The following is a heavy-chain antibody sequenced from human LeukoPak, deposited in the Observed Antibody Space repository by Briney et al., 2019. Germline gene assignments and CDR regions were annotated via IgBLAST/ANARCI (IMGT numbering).Heavy chain of an antibody. CDR2: INPNSGGT. D-gene: IGHD2-21*01. CDR3: ARRMGEGHFDY. V-gene: IGHV1-2*02. Sequence: ASVKVSCKASGYTFTSYAMHWVRQAPGQRLEWMGWINPNSGGTNYAQKFQGRVTMTRDTSISTAYMELSRLRSDDTAVYYCARRMGEGHFDYWGQGTLVTVSS. CDR1: GYTFTSYA. J-gene: IGHJ4*02.